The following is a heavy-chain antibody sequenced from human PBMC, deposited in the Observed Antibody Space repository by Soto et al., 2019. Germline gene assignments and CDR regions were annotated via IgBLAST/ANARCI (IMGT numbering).Heavy chain of an antibody. Sequence: PGESLKISCKGSGYSFTSYWIGWVRQMPGKGLEWMGIIYPGDSDTRYSPSFQGQVTTSADKSISTAYLQWSSLKASDTAMYYCARTLIAAYYYYGMDVWGQGTKVTVS. D-gene: IGHD6-6*01. J-gene: IGHJ6*02. CDR2: IYPGDSDT. CDR1: GYSFTSYW. CDR3: ARTLIAAYYYYGMDV. V-gene: IGHV5-51*01.